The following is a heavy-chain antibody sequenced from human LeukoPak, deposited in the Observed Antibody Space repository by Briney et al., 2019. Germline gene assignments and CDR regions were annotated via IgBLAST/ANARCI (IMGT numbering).Heavy chain of an antibody. J-gene: IGHJ4*02. V-gene: IGHV1-46*01. CDR2: INPSGGST. CDR1: GYTFTSYY. CDR3: ARGGSPYYYDSSGNLDY. D-gene: IGHD3-22*01. Sequence: ASVKVSCKASGYTFTSYYMHWVRQAPGQGLEWMGIINPSGGSTSYAQKFQGRVTMTRDTSTSTVYIELSSLRSEDTAVYYCARGGSPYYYDSSGNLDYWGQGTLVTVSS.